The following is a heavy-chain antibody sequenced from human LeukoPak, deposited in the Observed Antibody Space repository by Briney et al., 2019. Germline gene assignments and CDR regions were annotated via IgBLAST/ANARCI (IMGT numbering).Heavy chain of an antibody. CDR3: TTDPPVAYVDVLLWFGESRYGMDV. J-gene: IGHJ6*02. D-gene: IGHD3-10*01. CDR1: GFTISNAW. Sequence: GGSRRLSCEASGFTISNAWMSWVRQAQGKGLEWVGRIKSKTDGGTTDYAAPVKGRFTISRDDSKNTLYLQMNSLKTEDTAVYYCTTDPPVAYVDVLLWFGESRYGMDVWGQGTTVTVSS. V-gene: IGHV3-15*01. CDR2: IKSKTDGGTT.